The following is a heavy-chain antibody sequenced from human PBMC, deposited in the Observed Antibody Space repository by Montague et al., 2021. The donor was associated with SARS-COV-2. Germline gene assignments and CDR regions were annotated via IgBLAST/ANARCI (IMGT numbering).Heavy chain of an antibody. D-gene: IGHD3-3*01. CDR2: IYYSGST. V-gene: IGHV4-31*03. CDR3: AGSSAPSITIFGVSNTYWCFDL. CDR1: GGSISSGGYY. Sequence: TLSLTCTVSGGSISSGGYYWSWIRQHPGKGLEWIGYIYYSGSTYYNPSLKSRVTISVDTSKNQFSLKLSSVTAADTAVYYCAGSSAPSITIFGVSNTYWCFDLGGRGTLVTVSS. J-gene: IGHJ2*01.